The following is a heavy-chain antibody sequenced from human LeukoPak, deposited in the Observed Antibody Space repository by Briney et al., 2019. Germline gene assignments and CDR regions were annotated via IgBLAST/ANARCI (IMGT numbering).Heavy chain of an antibody. J-gene: IGHJ3*02. V-gene: IGHV4-61*05. CDR1: GGSISTSSYY. CDR3: ARRVWATTISRDGFDI. Sequence: PSETLSLTCTVSGGSISTSSYYWGWIRQPPGKGLEWIGHIHYSGSTNYNPSLKSRVAISVDTSKNQFSLKLSSVTAADTAVYYCARRVWATTISRDGFDIWGQGTMVTVSS. D-gene: IGHD1-26*01. CDR2: IHYSGST.